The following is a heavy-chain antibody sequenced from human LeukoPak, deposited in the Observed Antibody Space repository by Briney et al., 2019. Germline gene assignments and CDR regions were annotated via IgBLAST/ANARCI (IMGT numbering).Heavy chain of an antibody. Sequence: SETLSLTCAVYDGSFSDYYWSWIRQPPGKGLEWIGEINHSGSTNYNPSLKSRVTISLDTSKNQFSLKLSSVTAADTAVYYCARLIRRFGVFNWFDPWGQGTLVTVSS. J-gene: IGHJ5*02. CDR3: ARLIRRFGVFNWFDP. CDR1: DGSFSDYY. CDR2: INHSGST. V-gene: IGHV4-34*01. D-gene: IGHD3-10*01.